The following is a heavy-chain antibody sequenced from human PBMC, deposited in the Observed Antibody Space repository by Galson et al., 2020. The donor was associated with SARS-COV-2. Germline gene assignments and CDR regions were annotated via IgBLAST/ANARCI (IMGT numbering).Heavy chain of an antibody. CDR3: ARSYDRSGYPPFHYYGMDV. D-gene: IGHD3-22*01. V-gene: IGHV3-30*03. Sequence: GESLKISCAASGFTFSTYGLHWVRQAPGKGLEWVTFISDDGSNKYYADSVRGRFTISRDNSKNTLYLQINSLRVEDTALYYCARSYDRSGYPPFHYYGMDVWGQGTTVTVSS. J-gene: IGHJ6*02. CDR2: ISDDGSNK. CDR1: GFTFSTYG.